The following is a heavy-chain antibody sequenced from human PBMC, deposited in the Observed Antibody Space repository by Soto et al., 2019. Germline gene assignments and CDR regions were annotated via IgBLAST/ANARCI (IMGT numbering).Heavy chain of an antibody. CDR2: IHDSGTT. Sequence: TLSLTCTVSGGSISDYYRSWIRQPPGKGLEWIGLIHDSGTTNHNPSLKSRVTFSLDTSKNQFSLQLNSVIAADTAVYYCARGGASSKWLDAWGQGTLVTVSS. V-gene: IGHV4-59*01. J-gene: IGHJ5*02. D-gene: IGHD3-10*01. CDR3: ARGGASSKWLDA. CDR1: GGSISDYY.